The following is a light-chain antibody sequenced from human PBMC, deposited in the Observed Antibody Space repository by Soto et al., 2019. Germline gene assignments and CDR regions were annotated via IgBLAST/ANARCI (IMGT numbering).Light chain of an antibody. J-gene: IGKJ4*01. CDR3: QQYNNWPRLT. CDR1: QSVSSN. V-gene: IGKV3-15*01. CDR2: DAS. Sequence: EIVMTQSPATLSVSPGQRATLSCRASQSVSSNLAWYQQKPGQAPRLVIFDASTRATGIPARFSGSGSGTAFTLTISSLQSEDFAVYYCQQYNNWPRLTFGGGTKVEIK.